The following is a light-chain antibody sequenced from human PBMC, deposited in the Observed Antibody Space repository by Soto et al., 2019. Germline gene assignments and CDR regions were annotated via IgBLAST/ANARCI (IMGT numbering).Light chain of an antibody. V-gene: IGKV3-20*01. J-gene: IGKJ1*01. CDR1: QSVSSSY. CDR3: QQYGSSPVT. Sequence: ESVLTQSPGTLSLSPGERATLSCRASQSVSSSYFAWYQQKPGQAPRLLIYGASSRATGIPDRFSGSGSGTDFTLTISRLEPEDFAVYYCQQYGSSPVTFGQGTKVDIK. CDR2: GAS.